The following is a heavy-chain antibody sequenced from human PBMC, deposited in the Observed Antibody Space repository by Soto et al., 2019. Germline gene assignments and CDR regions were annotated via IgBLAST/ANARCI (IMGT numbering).Heavy chain of an antibody. D-gene: IGHD6-13*01. CDR1: GGSISSGGYY. J-gene: IGHJ5*02. CDR3: AREEAAAGTGWFDP. Sequence: SETLSLTCTVSGGSISSGGYYWSWIRQHPGKGLEWIGYIYYSGSTYYNPSLKSRVTISVDTSKNQFSLKLSSVTAADTAVYYCAREEAAAGTGWFDPWGQGTLVTVSS. V-gene: IGHV4-31*03. CDR2: IYYSGST.